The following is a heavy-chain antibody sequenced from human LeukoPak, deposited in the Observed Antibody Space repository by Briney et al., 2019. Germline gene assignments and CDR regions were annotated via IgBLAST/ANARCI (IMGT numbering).Heavy chain of an antibody. D-gene: IGHD3-10*01. CDR2: IYTSGST. CDR1: GGSISSGSYY. Sequence: SETLSLTCTVSGGSISSGSYYWSWIRQPAGKGLEWIGRIYTSGSTNYNPSLKSRVTISVDTSKNQFSLKLSSVTAADTAVYYCARVPLTDGSGSYYERDIYYYYGMDVWGQGTTVTVSS. V-gene: IGHV4-61*02. J-gene: IGHJ6*02. CDR3: ARVPLTDGSGSYYERDIYYYYGMDV.